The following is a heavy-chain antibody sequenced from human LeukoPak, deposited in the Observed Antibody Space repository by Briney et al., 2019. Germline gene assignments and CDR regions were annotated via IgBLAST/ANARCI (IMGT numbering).Heavy chain of an antibody. D-gene: IGHD6-19*01. CDR2: INPNSGVT. V-gene: IGHV1-2*02. CDR3: TRGAIAVAVDAFDI. CDR1: GYTFTGYF. Sequence: ASEKVSCKASGYTFTGYFMHWVRQAPGQGLEWMGWINPNSGVTNYAQMFQGRVTLTRDTSISTACMDLSRLRSDDTALYYCTRGAIAVAVDAFDIWGQGTMVTVSS. J-gene: IGHJ3*02.